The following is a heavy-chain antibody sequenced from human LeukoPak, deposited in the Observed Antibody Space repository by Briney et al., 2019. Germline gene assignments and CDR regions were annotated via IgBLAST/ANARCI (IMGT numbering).Heavy chain of an antibody. D-gene: IGHD6-19*01. Sequence: EASVKVSCKASGNTFTSYYMHWVRQAPGQGLEWMGIINPSGGSTSYAQKFQGRVTMTRDTSTSTVYMELSSLRSEDTAVYYCARRALSSGWYPPLRYWGQGTLVTVSS. V-gene: IGHV1-46*01. J-gene: IGHJ4*02. CDR1: GNTFTSYY. CDR2: INPSGGST. CDR3: ARRALSSGWYPPLRY.